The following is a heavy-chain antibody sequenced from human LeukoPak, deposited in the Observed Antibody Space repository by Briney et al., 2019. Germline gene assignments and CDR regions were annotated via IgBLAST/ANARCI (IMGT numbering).Heavy chain of an antibody. J-gene: IGHJ4*02. V-gene: IGHV1-2*02. CDR2: INPNSGGT. CDR3: ATSRGYCSSTSCRDDYYFDY. D-gene: IGHD2-2*01. Sequence: SVKVSCKASGYTFTGYYMHWVRQAPGQGLEWMGWINPNSGGTNYAQKFQGRVTMTRDTSISTAYMELSRLRSDDTAVYYCATSRGYCSSTSCRDDYYFDYWGQGTLVTVSS. CDR1: GYTFTGYY.